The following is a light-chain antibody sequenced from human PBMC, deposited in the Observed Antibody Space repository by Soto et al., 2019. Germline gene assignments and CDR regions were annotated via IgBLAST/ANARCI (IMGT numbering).Light chain of an antibody. V-gene: IGLV1-40*01. CDR3: QSYDSSLSGWV. Sequence: QSVLTQPPSVSGAPGQKVTISCTRSSSNIGAAYDVHWYQHLPGTAPKLLIYGNNNRPSGVPDRFSGSKSGTSASLAITGLQAEDEADYYCQSYDSSLSGWVFGGGTQLT. J-gene: IGLJ3*02. CDR2: GNN. CDR1: SSNIGAAYD.